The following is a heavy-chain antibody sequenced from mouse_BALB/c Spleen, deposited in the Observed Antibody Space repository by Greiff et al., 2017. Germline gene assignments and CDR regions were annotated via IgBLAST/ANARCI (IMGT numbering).Heavy chain of an antibody. CDR2: IYPGDGDT. D-gene: IGHD2-1*01. CDR3: AGGNYDWYFDF. CDR1: GYTFTSYW. Sequence: QVQLQQSGAELARPGASVKLSCKASGYTFTSYWMQWVKQRPGQGLEWIGAIYPGDGDTRYTQKFKGKATLTADKSSSTAYMQLSSLASEDSAVYYCAGGNYDWYFDFWGAGTTVTVSA. J-gene: IGHJ1*01. V-gene: IGHV1-87*01.